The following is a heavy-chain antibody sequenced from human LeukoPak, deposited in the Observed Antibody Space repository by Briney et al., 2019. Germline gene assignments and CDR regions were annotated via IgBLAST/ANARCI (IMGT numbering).Heavy chain of an antibody. CDR3: ARMGDFNGFY. D-gene: IGHD1-26*01. CDR2: IYYTGST. CDR1: GGSINSGAYY. V-gene: IGHV4-30-4*01. Sequence: SETLSLTCSVSGGSINSGAYYWGWIRQPPGKGLEWTGSIYYTGSTYYNPSLKSRVSISVDTSKNQFSLKPSSVTAADTAVYYCARMGDFNGFYWGQGTLVTVSS. J-gene: IGHJ4*02.